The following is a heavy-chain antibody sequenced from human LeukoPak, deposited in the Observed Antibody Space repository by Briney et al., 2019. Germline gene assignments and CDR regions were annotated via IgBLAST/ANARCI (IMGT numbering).Heavy chain of an antibody. CDR3: ARGFASYMDV. CDR1: GGSIGSTNYY. J-gene: IGHJ6*03. CDR2: IYYSGST. Sequence: SETLSLTCTVSGGSIGSTNYYWGWIRQPPGTGLEWIANIYYSGSTYYNPSLKSRVTISVDTSKNQFSLKLSSVTAADTAVYYCARGFASYMDVWGKGTTVTVSS. V-gene: IGHV4-39*01.